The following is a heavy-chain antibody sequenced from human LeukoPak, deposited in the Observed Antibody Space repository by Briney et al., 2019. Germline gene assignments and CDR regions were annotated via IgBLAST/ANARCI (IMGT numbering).Heavy chain of an antibody. V-gene: IGHV1-18*01. CDR1: GYTFTSYG. D-gene: IGHD3-22*01. CDR2: ISAYNGNT. J-gene: IGHJ4*02. Sequence: ASVKVSCKASGYTFTSYGISWVRQAPGQGLEWMGWISAYNGNTNYAQKLQGRVTMTTDASTSTAYMELRSLRSDDTAVYYCARGFPAPYYYDSVYYFDYWGQGTLVTVSS. CDR3: ARGFPAPYYYDSVYYFDY.